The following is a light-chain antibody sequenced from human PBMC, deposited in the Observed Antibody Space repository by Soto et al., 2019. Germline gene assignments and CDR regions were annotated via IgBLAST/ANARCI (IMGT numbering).Light chain of an antibody. V-gene: IGLV2-8*01. J-gene: IGLJ1*01. CDR1: SSDVGGYNY. CDR3: SSYAGSNNYV. CDR2: EVN. Sequence: ALTQPPSASGSPGQSVAISCTGTSSDVGGYNYVSWYQLHPGKAPKLMIYEVNMRPSGVPDRFSGSKSGNTASLTVSGLRAEDEADYYCSSYAGSNNYVFGTGTKLTVL.